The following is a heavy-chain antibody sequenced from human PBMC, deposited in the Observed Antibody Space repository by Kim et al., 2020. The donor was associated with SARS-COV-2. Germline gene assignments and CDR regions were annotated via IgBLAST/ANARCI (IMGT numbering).Heavy chain of an antibody. CDR2: INHSGST. D-gene: IGHD3-22*01. Sequence: SETLSLTCAVYGGSFSGYYWSWIRQPPGKGLEWIGEINHSGSTNYNPSLKSRVTISVDTSKNQFSLKLSSVTAADTAVYYCARGGRWGSGYYQDYWGQGTLVTVSS. CDR1: GGSFSGYY. J-gene: IGHJ4*02. V-gene: IGHV4-34*01. CDR3: ARGGRWGSGYYQDY.